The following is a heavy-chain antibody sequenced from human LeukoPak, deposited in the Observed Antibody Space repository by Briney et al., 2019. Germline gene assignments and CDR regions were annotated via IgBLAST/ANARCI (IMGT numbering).Heavy chain of an antibody. Sequence: ASVKVSCKASGYTFTGYYMHWVRQAPGQGLEWMGWINPNSGGTNYAQKFQGRVTMTRDTSTSTAYMELRSLRSDDTAVYYCARDRGPAKFMGYDSSGYYFGDDFDYWGQGTLVTVSS. CDR2: INPNSGGT. D-gene: IGHD3-22*01. CDR3: ARDRGPAKFMGYDSSGYYFGDDFDY. J-gene: IGHJ4*02. CDR1: GYTFTGYY. V-gene: IGHV1-2*02.